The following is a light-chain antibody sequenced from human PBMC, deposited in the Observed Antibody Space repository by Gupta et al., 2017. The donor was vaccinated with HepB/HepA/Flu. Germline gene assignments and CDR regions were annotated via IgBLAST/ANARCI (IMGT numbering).Light chain of an antibody. CDR1: QSLLDSYGDNY. Sequence: DIVMTQSPLSLPVTPGEPASISCRSSQSLLDSYGDNYLNWYVQKPGQAPQLLIYLGSNRASGVPGRFSGSGSGTDFTLKIGRVEAEDVGVYYCMQCLQTPLTFGGGTKVEIK. V-gene: IGKV2-28*01. CDR2: LGS. CDR3: MQCLQTPLT. J-gene: IGKJ4*01.